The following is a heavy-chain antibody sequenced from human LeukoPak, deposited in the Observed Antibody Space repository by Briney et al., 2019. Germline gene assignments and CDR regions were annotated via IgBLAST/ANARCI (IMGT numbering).Heavy chain of an antibody. CDR2: ISSSSSTI. CDR3: ARDGYTRGYYYYYYMDV. J-gene: IGHJ6*03. V-gene: IGHV3-48*01. D-gene: IGHD5-24*01. CDR1: GFTFSSYS. Sequence: GGSLRLSCAASGFTFSSYSMNWVRQAPGKGLEWVSYISSSSSTIYYADSVKGRFTISRDNAKNSLYLQMNSLRAEDTAVYYCARDGYTRGYYYYYYMDVWGKGTTVTVSS.